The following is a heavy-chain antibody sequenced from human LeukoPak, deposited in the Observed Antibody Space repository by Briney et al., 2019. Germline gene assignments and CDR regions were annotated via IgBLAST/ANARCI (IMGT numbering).Heavy chain of an antibody. Sequence: SETLSLTCTVSGGSISSYYWSWIRQPPGKGLEWIGYIYYSGSTNYNPSLKSRVTISVDTSKNQFSLKLSSVTAADTAVYYCARAPNGQLADYWGQGTLVTVSS. CDR1: GGSISSYY. V-gene: IGHV4-59*01. D-gene: IGHD6-6*01. J-gene: IGHJ4*02. CDR2: IYYSGST. CDR3: ARAPNGQLADY.